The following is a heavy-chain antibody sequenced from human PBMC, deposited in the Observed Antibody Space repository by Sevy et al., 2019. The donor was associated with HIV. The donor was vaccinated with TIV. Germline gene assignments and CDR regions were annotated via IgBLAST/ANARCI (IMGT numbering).Heavy chain of an antibody. J-gene: IGHJ4*02. V-gene: IGHV1-18*01. CDR2: ISAYNGNT. CDR1: GYTFTSYG. CDR3: AAKIGPYDFWSGYYPEYYFVY. Sequence: ASVKVSCKASGYTFTSYGISWVRQAPGQGLEWMGWISAYNGNTNYAQKLQGRVTMTTDTSTSTAYMELRSLRSDDTAVYYCAAKIGPYDFWSGYYPEYYFVYWGQGTLVTVSS. D-gene: IGHD3-3*01.